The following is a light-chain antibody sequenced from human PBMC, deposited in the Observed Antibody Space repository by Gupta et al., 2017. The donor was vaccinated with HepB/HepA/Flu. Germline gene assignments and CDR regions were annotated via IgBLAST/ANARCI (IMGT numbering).Light chain of an antibody. CDR2: DVI. Sequence: QSALTQPPSVSGSPGQSVTISCTGTSSDVGGYNSVSWYQQHPGKAPKLMIYDVIKRPSGVPDRFSGSKSGNTASLTISGLQAEDEADYHCCSYAGNSSSVFGYGTKATVL. J-gene: IGLJ1*01. V-gene: IGLV2-11*01. CDR3: CSYAGNSSSV. CDR1: SSDVGGYNS.